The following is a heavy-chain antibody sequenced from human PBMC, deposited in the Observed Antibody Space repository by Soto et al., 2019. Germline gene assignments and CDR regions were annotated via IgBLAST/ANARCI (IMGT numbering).Heavy chain of an antibody. D-gene: IGHD4-17*01. CDR1: GGPLTSGCYS. CDR3: ARTMTTSRYFDP. Sequence: PSETLSLTCAVSGGPLTSGCYSWSWIRQPPGKGLEWIGYIYHSGGTYYNPSLKSRVTLSIDRTKKQFSLKLKSVTAADTAVYFCARTMTTSRYFDPWGQGTLVTVSS. CDR2: IYHSGGT. V-gene: IGHV4-30-2*01. J-gene: IGHJ5*02.